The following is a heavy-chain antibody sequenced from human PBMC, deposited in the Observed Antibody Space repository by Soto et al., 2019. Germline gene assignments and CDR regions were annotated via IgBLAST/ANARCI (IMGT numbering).Heavy chain of an antibody. CDR3: ARELWVYYYGMDV. J-gene: IGHJ6*02. V-gene: IGHV3-30-3*01. Sequence: PGGSLRLSCAASGFTFGSYAMHWVRQAPGKGLEWVAVISYDGSNKYYADSVKGRFTISRDNSKNTLYLQMNSLRAEDTAVYYCARELWVYYYGMDVWGQGTTVTVSS. CDR1: GFTFGSYA. D-gene: IGHD5-18*01. CDR2: ISYDGSNK.